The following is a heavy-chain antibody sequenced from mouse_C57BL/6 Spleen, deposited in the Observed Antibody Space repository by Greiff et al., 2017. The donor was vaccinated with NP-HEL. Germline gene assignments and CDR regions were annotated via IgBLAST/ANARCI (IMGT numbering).Heavy chain of an antibody. CDR1: GYAFSSSW. CDR3: SRGRGSYYYFDY. V-gene: IGHV1-82*01. CDR2: IYPGDGDT. Sequence: QVQLQQSGPELVKPGASVKISCKASGYAFSSSWMNWVKQRPGKGLEWIGRIYPGDGDTNYNGKFKGKATLTADKSSSTAYMQLSSLTSEDSAVSFCSRGRGSYYYFDYWGQGTTLTVSS. D-gene: IGHD2-12*01. J-gene: IGHJ2*01.